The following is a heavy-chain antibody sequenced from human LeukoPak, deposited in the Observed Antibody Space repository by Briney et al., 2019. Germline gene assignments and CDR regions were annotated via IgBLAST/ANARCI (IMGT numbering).Heavy chain of an antibody. CDR2: ISVSGSRA. J-gene: IGHJ6*02. CDR3: TKDHDGMHA. Sequence: PGGSLRLSCAASGFIFNSNAMSWVRQAPGKGLEWVSVISVSGSRAYYADFVKGRFTVSRDNSKNTVLLQMNSLRVEDTAVYYCTKDHDGMHAWGQGTTVTVSS. V-gene: IGHV3-23*01. CDR1: GFIFNSNA.